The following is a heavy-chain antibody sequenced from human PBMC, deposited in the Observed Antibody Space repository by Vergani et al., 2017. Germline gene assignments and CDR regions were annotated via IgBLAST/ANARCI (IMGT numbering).Heavy chain of an antibody. CDR3: ARDMVGAAPLFAYFDL. D-gene: IGHD2-15*01. V-gene: IGHV1-2*02. Sequence: QVQLVQSGAEVKKPGASVKVSCKASGYTFTGYYMHWVRQAPGQGLEWMGWINPNSGGTNYAQKFQGRVTMTRDTSISTAYMELSRLRSDDTAVYYYARDMVGAAPLFAYFDLWGRGTLVTVSS. CDR2: INPNSGGT. CDR1: GYTFTGYY. J-gene: IGHJ2*01.